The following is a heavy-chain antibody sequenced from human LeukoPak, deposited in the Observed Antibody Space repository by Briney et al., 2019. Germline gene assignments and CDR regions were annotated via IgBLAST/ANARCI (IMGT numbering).Heavy chain of an antibody. V-gene: IGHV3-9*03. D-gene: IGHD6-19*01. CDR3: AKGPSSSGWTYFDY. CDR1: GFTFDDYA. Sequence: GRSLRLSCAASGFTFDDYAMHWVRQAPGKGLEWVSGISWSSGSIGYADSGKGRFTISRDNAKNSLYLQMNSLRAEDMALYYCAKGPSSSGWTYFDYWGQGTLVTVSS. J-gene: IGHJ4*02. CDR2: ISWSSGSI.